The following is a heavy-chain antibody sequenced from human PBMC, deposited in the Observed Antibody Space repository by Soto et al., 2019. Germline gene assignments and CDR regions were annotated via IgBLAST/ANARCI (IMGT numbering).Heavy chain of an antibody. CDR1: GYNFGAYW. CDR3: SRVRFIGTPPDF. Sequence: PGESRKISCKASGYNFGAYWIGWVRQMPGRGLEWMGIIFPGDSDTRYSPSFQGQVTISADKSISAVYLQWRSLKASDPATYFCSRVRFIGTPPDFWGQGTLVTVSS. CDR2: IFPGDSDT. D-gene: IGHD1-1*01. J-gene: IGHJ4*02. V-gene: IGHV5-51*01.